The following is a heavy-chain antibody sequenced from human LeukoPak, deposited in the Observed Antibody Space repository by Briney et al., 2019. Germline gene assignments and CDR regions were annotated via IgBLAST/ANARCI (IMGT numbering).Heavy chain of an antibody. CDR1: GFTFDDYG. J-gene: IGHJ4*02. CDR2: IYSGGST. CDR3: AREGLDCSSTSCYERDY. Sequence: GGSLRLPCAASGFTFDDYGMSWVRQAPGKGLEWVSVIYSGGSTYYADSVKGRFTISRDNSKNTLYLQMNSLRAEDTAVYYCAREGLDCSSTSCYERDYWGQGTLVTVSS. V-gene: IGHV3-66*01. D-gene: IGHD2-2*01.